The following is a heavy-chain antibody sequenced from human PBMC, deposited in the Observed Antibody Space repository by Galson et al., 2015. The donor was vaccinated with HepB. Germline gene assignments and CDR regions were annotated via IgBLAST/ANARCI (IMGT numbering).Heavy chain of an antibody. CDR1: GFTFSSYN. J-gene: IGHJ4*02. D-gene: IGHD6-19*01. V-gene: IGHV3-21*01. CDR3: ARHGYSSGWGPSDY. Sequence: SLRLSCAVSGFTFSSYNMNWVRQAPGKGLEWVSSISSSSTYIYYADSVKGRFTISRDNAKNSLYLQMNSLRAEDTAVYYCARHGYSSGWGPSDYWGQGTLVTVSS. CDR2: ISSSSTYI.